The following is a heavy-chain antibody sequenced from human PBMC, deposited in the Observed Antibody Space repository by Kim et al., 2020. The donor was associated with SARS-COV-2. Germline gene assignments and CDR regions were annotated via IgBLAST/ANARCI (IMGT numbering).Heavy chain of an antibody. D-gene: IGHD3-10*01. V-gene: IGHV3-23*01. CDR3: AKEPSYYYGSGSDFDY. Sequence: SATGRLTSSRDKSQNKLYLPMTSLRAEDTAVYYCAKEPSYYYGSGSDFDYWGQGTLVTVSS. J-gene: IGHJ4*02.